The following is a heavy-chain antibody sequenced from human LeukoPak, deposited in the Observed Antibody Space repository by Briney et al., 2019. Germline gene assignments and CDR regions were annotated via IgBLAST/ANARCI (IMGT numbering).Heavy chain of an antibody. D-gene: IGHD3-10*01. CDR2: IKPDGRQK. CDR1: GFTFSANW. J-gene: IGHJ3*02. Sequence: PGGSLRLSCAASGFTFSANWISWVRRAPGEGLEWVANIKPDGRQKYYVDSVNGRFTISRDNAKNSLYLQMNSLRAEDTAVYYCAKERGTAGECAFDIWGQGTLVTVS. V-gene: IGHV3-7*03. CDR3: AKERGTAGECAFDI.